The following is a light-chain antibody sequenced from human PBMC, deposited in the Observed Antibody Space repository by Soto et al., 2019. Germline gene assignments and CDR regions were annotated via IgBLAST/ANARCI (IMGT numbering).Light chain of an antibody. CDR1: SSDVGGYNY. J-gene: IGLJ2*01. V-gene: IGLV2-8*01. Sequence: QSALTQPPSASGSPGQSVTISCTGMSSDVGGYNYVSWYQQHPGKAPKLMIYEVSKRPSGVPDRFSGSKSVNTASLTVSGLQAENEADYYCSSYAGANSVVFCGGTKVTVL. CDR2: EVS. CDR3: SSYAGANSVV.